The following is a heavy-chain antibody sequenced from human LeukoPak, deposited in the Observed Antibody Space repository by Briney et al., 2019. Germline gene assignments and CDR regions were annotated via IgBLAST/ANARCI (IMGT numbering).Heavy chain of an antibody. J-gene: IGHJ6*04. Sequence: GASVKVSCKASGGTFSSYAISWVRQAPGQGLEWMGGIIPIFGTAKYAQKLQGRVTITADESTSTAYMELSSLRSEDTAVYYCARTSQHYDVLTGYPRPPHPSQTNYYGMDVWGKGTTVTVSS. V-gene: IGHV1-69*13. CDR1: GGTFSSYA. CDR3: ARTSQHYDVLTGYPRPPHPSQTNYYGMDV. D-gene: IGHD3-9*01. CDR2: IIPIFGTA.